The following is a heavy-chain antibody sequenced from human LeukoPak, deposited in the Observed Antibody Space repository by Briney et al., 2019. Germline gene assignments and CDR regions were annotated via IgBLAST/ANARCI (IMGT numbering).Heavy chain of an antibody. CDR2: ISYDGSNK. CDR3: ARDTVRGSHPAPSNWFDP. D-gene: IGHD3-10*01. J-gene: IGHJ5*02. CDR1: GFTFSSYA. V-gene: IGHV3-30*04. Sequence: GRSLRLSCAASGFTFSSYAMHWVRQAPGKGLEWVAVISYDGSNKYYADSVKGRFTISRDNSKNTLYLQMTSLRAEDTAVYYCARDTVRGSHPAPSNWFDPWGQGTLVTVSS.